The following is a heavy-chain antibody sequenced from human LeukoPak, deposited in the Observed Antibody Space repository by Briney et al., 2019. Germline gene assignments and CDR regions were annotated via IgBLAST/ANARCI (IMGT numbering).Heavy chain of an antibody. D-gene: IGHD3-9*01. V-gene: IGHV3-23*01. CDR3: AKDYYDILTGGMDV. Sequence: PGGSLRLSCAASGFTFSSYAMSWVRQAPGKGLEWVSAISGSGGSTYYADSVKGRFTTSRDNSKNTLYLQMNSLTAEDTAVYYCAKDYYDILTGGMDVWGKGTTVTASS. CDR1: GFTFSSYA. CDR2: ISGSGGST. J-gene: IGHJ6*04.